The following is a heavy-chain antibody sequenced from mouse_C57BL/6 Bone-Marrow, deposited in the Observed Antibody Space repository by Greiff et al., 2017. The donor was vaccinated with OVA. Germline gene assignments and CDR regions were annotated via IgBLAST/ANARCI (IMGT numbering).Heavy chain of an antibody. CDR3: VRPRDGTGSFAY. V-gene: IGHV10-1*01. CDR1: GFSFNTYA. Sequence: EVNLVESGGGLVQPKGSLKLSCAASGFSFNTYAMNWVRQAPGKGLEWVARIRSKSNNYATYYADSVKDRFTISRDDSESMLYLQMNNLKTEDTAMYYCVRPRDGTGSFAYWGQGTLVTVSA. J-gene: IGHJ3*01. D-gene: IGHD4-1*01. CDR2: IRSKSNNYAT.